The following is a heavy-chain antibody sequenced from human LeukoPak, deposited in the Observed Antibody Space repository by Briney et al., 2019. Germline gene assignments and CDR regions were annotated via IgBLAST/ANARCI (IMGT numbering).Heavy chain of an antibody. J-gene: IGHJ4*02. D-gene: IGHD5-24*01. Sequence: PSETLSLTCAVYGGSFSGYYWSWIRQPPGKGLEWIGEINHSGGTNYNPSLKSRVTISVDTSKNQFSLKLSSVTAADTAVYYCARRLVRRRWLQFYSHFDYWGQGTLVTVSS. CDR3: ARRLVRRRWLQFYSHFDY. V-gene: IGHV4-34*01. CDR1: GGSFSGYY. CDR2: INHSGGT.